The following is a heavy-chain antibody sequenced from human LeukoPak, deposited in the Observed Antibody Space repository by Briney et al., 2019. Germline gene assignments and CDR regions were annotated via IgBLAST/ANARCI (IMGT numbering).Heavy chain of an antibody. V-gene: IGHV3-7*03. CDR1: GFTFSSYW. J-gene: IGHJ4*02. D-gene: IGHD6-13*01. CDR3: AREGWHSSSWYFFDH. CDR2: IKQDGSEK. Sequence: GGSLRLSCAAAGFTFSSYWMSWVRQAPGKGLEWVANIKQDGSEKYYVDSVKGRFTISRDNAKNSLYLQMNSLRAEDTAVYYCAREGWHSSSWYFFDHWGQGILVTVSS.